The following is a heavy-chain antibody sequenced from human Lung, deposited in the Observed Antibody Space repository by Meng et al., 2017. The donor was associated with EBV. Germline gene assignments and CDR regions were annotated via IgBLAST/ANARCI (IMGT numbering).Heavy chain of an antibody. D-gene: IGHD4-23*01. V-gene: IGHV4-4*02. CDR2: IYHSGST. Sequence: AQAQEPGPGLVKPSGTLSRPWPASGGSISSSNWWRWVRQPPGKGLEWIGEIYHSGSTNYNPSLKSRVTISVDKSKTQFSLKLRSVTAADTAVYYCARDEGGNSERGFQHWGQGTLVTVSS. J-gene: IGHJ1*01. CDR3: ARDEGGNSERGFQH. CDR1: GGSISSSNW.